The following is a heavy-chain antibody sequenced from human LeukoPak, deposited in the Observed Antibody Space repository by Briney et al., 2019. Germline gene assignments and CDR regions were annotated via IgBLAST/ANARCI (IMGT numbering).Heavy chain of an antibody. V-gene: IGHV4-30-2*01. D-gene: IGHD6-13*01. J-gene: IGHJ4*02. CDR2: IYHSGST. Sequence: SQTLSLTCAVSGGSISSGGYSWSWIRRPPGKGLEWIGYIYHSGSTYYNPSLKSRVTISADRSKNQSSLKLSSVTAADTAVYYCARQNSSSWHWDYWGQGTLVTVSS. CDR3: ARQNSSSWHWDY. CDR1: GGSISSGGYS.